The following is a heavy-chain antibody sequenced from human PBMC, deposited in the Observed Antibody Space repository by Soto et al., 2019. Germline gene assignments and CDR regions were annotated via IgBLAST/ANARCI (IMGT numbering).Heavy chain of an antibody. CDR2: ISVSGDNI. CDR3: ARDLGRLQSFFDY. D-gene: IGHD3-16*01. J-gene: IGHJ4*02. CDR1: GFSFNSFN. Sequence: GGSLRLSCLASGFSFNSFNMNWIRRAPGRGLEWVASISVSGDNIYYGDSVQGRFTISRDNSKRSVFLDLSSLRVEDTAVYYCARDLGRLQSFFDYRGQAILGTVSS. V-gene: IGHV3-21*01.